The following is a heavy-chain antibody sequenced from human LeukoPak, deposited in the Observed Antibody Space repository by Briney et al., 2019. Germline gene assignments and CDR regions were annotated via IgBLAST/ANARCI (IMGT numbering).Heavy chain of an antibody. CDR3: ARGYSSGWYGRGRSFDY. CDR2: INHSGST. J-gene: IGHJ4*02. CDR1: GGSISSYY. D-gene: IGHD6-19*01. Sequence: SETLSLTCTVSGGSISSYYWSWIRQPPGKGLEWIGEINHSGSTNYNPSLKSRVTISVDTSKNQFSLKLSSVTAADTAVYYCARGYSSGWYGRGRSFDYWGQGTLVTVSS. V-gene: IGHV4-34*01.